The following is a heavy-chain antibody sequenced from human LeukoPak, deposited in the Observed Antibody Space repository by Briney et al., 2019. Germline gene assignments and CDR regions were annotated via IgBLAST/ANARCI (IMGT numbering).Heavy chain of an antibody. CDR1: GFTFSTYW. V-gene: IGHV3-74*01. CDR3: ARQVIPDNSLDI. J-gene: IGHJ3*02. CDR2: LSTEGTTT. Sequence: GGSLRLSCAASGFTFSTYWMHWVRQAPGKGLVWVSRLSTEGTTTVYADSVKGRFTISRDNVKNILYLQLSSLRAEDTAVYYCARQVIPDNSLDIWGPGTMVTVSS. D-gene: IGHD2-2*01.